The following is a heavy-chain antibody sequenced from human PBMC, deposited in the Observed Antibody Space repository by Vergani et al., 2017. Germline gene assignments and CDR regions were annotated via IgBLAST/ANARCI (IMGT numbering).Heavy chain of an antibody. CDR2: ISYDGSNK. CDR3: AKVYGDFDY. D-gene: IGHD4-17*01. CDR1: GFTFSSYG. V-gene: IGHV3-30*18. J-gene: IGHJ4*02. Sequence: QVQLVESGGGVVQPGRSLRLSCAASGFTFSSYGMHWVRQAPGKGLEWVAVISYDGSNKYYADSVKGRFTISRDNSKNTLYLQMNSLRAEDTAVYYCAKVYGDFDYWGQGTLVTVSS.